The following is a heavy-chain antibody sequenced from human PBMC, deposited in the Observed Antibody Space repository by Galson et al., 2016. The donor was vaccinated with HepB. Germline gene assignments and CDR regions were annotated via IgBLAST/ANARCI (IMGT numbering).Heavy chain of an antibody. Sequence: TLSLTCSVSGGSISHYYWTWIRQAPGKGLEWIGYIYYSGSTTYNPSLKSRVTMSVDTSKNQFSLRLTSVTAADTAVYYCARGLYCSSTSCSLSPFHSWGQGTLVTVSS. J-gene: IGHJ4*02. CDR1: GGSISHYY. V-gene: IGHV4-59*01. CDR2: IYYSGST. D-gene: IGHD2-2*01. CDR3: ARGLYCSSTSCSLSPFHS.